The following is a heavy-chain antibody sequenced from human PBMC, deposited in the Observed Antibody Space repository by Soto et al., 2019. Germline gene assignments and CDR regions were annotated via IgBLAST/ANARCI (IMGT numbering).Heavy chain of an antibody. J-gene: IGHJ5*02. D-gene: IGHD2-2*01. V-gene: IGHV1-18*04. CDR3: ARAARYCSTTSCFAFFYWSDP. CDR1: GFTFTTYG. CDR2: ISGFNGNT. Sequence: SSVKVSCKALGFTFTTYGFSWVRQAPGQGLEWMGWISGFNGNTNYARKFQGRVTMTRDTSTSTVYMEMRSLTSDDTAMYYCARAARYCSTTSCFAFFYWSDPWG.